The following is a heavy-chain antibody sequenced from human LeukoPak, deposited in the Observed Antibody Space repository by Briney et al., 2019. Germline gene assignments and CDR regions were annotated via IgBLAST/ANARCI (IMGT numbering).Heavy chain of an antibody. D-gene: IGHD2-2*01. CDR2: TYYSAKWYN. V-gene: IGHV6-1*01. CDR3: AKDGGGQLLRYYFDY. J-gene: IGHJ4*02. Sequence: PSHTLSLTCAISVDSHSIICAAWTWISQSPSRGLECMGRTYYSAKWYNDYAVSVKSPITITPDTYKNQLSLQLTSVTPEDTAVYYCAKDGGGQLLRYYFDYWGQGTLVTVSS. CDR1: VDSHSIICAA.